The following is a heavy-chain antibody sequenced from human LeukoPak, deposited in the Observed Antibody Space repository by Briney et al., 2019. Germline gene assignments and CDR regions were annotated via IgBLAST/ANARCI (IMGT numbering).Heavy chain of an antibody. CDR3: ARDQGYPAMATHADY. CDR1: VYTFTSYY. V-gene: IGHV1-46*01. CDR2: INPSGGST. D-gene: IGHD5-18*01. Sequence: SVNVSYLQCVYTFTSYYMHWVRQAPGPGLEGVGIINPSGGSTSYAQKLQGRVTMTRDTCTSTVYMELSSLRSEDTAVYYCARDQGYPAMATHADYWGQGTLVTVSP. J-gene: IGHJ4*02.